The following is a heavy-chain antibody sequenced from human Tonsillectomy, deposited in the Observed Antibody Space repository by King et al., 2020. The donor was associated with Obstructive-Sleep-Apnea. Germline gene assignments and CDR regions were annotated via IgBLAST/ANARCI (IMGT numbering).Heavy chain of an antibody. J-gene: IGHJ1*01. Sequence: VQLVESGGGLVQPGGSLRLSCAASGFTFSSYWMHWVRQGPGKGLVWVSRINSDGSTTSYADSVKGRFTISRDNAKNTLYLQMTSLRVEDPAVYYCARDDSSSWTDPVSNAEYFHHWGQGTLVTVSS. CDR2: INSDGSTT. CDR1: GFTFSSYW. V-gene: IGHV3-74*01. D-gene: IGHD6-13*01. CDR3: ARDDSSSWTDPVSNAEYFHH.